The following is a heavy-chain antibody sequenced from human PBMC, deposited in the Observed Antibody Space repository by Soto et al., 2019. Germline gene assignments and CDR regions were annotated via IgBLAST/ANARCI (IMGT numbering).Heavy chain of an antibody. V-gene: IGHV3-7*01. CDR2: IKQDGTDK. Sequence: GGSRRLSCAASGFTVSRYLMNWVRQAPGKGLEWVANIKQDGTDKNYVDSVKGRFTISRDNARKSLYLQMDSLRAEDTAVYFCARGDTTTITGLDSFDICGQGTMVTVSS. CDR3: ARGDTTTITGLDSFDI. CDR1: GFTVSRYL. D-gene: IGHD5-12*01. J-gene: IGHJ3*02.